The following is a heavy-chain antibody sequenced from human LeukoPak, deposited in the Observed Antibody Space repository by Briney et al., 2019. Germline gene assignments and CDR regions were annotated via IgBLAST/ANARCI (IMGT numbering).Heavy chain of an antibody. CDR3: AHSSSSFPTDS. Sequence: SETLSLTCTVSGGSISSGSYYWSWIRQPAGKGLEWIGYIYKSESTNYNPSLKSRVTMSVDTSKNQFSLKVSSVTAADTAVYYCAHSSSSFPTDSWGQGNLAIVSS. J-gene: IGHJ5*01. CDR2: IYKSEST. CDR1: GGSISSGSYY. V-gene: IGHV4-61*09. D-gene: IGHD6-6*01.